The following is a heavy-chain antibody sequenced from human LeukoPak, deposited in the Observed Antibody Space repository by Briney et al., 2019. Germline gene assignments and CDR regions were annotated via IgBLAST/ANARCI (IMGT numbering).Heavy chain of an antibody. J-gene: IGHJ4*02. D-gene: IGHD1-7*01. CDR2: IRYDGSVK. CDR1: GFSFSTYG. Sequence: GGSLRLSCAASGFSFSTYGMHWVRQAPGKGLEWVAFIRYDGSVKDYADSVKGRFTISRDNAKNSLYLQMNSLRAEDTAVYYCARDRTTIFDYWGQGTLVTVSS. CDR3: ARDRTTIFDY. V-gene: IGHV3-30*02.